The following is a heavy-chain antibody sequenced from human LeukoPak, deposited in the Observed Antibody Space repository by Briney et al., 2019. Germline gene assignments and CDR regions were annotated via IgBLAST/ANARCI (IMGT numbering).Heavy chain of an antibody. J-gene: IGHJ4*02. D-gene: IGHD3-16*01. Sequence: ASVKVSYKASGYTFTSYGISWVRQAPGQGLEWMGWISAYNGNTNYAQKLQGRVTITTDTSTRTAYMELRSLRSDDTAVYFCAGDRVARLGGDYWGQGTLVTVSS. CDR2: ISAYNGNT. CDR1: GYTFTSYG. CDR3: AGDRVARLGGDY. V-gene: IGHV1-18*01.